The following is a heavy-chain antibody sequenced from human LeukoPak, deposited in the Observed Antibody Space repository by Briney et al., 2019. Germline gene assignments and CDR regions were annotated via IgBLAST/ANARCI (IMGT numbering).Heavy chain of an antibody. CDR2: INSRGVST. CDR1: GFTFSDSA. V-gene: IGHV3-23*01. CDR3: ARAYCSGGSCPPGYYYFDY. D-gene: IGHD2-15*01. Sequence: GGSLRLSCAASGFTFSDSAMSWVRQAPGKGLEWVSLINSRGVSTFYADSVKGRFTLSRDNAKNSLYLQMNSLRAEDTAVYYCARAYCSGGSCPPGYYYFDYWGQGTLVTVSS. J-gene: IGHJ4*02.